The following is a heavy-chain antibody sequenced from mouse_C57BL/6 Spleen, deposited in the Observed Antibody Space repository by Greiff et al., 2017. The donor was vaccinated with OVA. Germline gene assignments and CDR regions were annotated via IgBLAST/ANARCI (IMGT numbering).Heavy chain of an antibody. D-gene: IGHD2-14*01. V-gene: IGHV1-50*01. CDR3: ARGDRDYFDY. Sequence: QVQLQQPGAELVKPGASVKLSCKASGYTFTSYWMQWVKQRPGQGLEWIGEIDPSDSYTNYNQKFKGKATLTVDTSSSTAYMQLSSLTSEDSAVYYCARGDRDYFDYWGQGTTLTVSS. J-gene: IGHJ2*01. CDR2: IDPSDSYT. CDR1: GYTFTSYW.